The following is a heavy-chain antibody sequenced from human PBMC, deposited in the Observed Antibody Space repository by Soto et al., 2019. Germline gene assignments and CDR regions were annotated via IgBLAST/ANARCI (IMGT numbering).Heavy chain of an antibody. CDR3: ARDAPVSFGGVIGEVGYYGMDV. CDR2: IIPIFGTA. CDR1: GGTFSSYA. V-gene: IGHV1-69*01. J-gene: IGHJ6*02. Sequence: QVQLVQSGAEVKKPGSSVKVSCKASGGTFSSYAISWVRQAPGQGLEWMGGIIPIFGTANYAQKFQGRVTITADESTSTAYMELSSLRSEDTAVYYCARDAPVSFGGVIGEVGYYGMDVWGQGTTVPVSS. D-gene: IGHD3-16*01.